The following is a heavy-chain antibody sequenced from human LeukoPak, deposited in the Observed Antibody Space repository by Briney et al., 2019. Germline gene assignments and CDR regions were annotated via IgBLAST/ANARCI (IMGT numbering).Heavy chain of an antibody. J-gene: IGHJ4*02. D-gene: IGHD5-18*01. CDR2: ISGSGGST. V-gene: IGHV3-23*01. CDR3: AKDREWWIQLWPLWYFDY. CDR1: GFTFSSYA. Sequence: GGSLRLSCAASGFTFSSYAMSWVRPAPGKGLGWVSAISGSGGSTYYADSVKDRFTISRDNSKNTLYLQMNSLRAEDTAVYYCAKDREWWIQLWPLWYFDYWGQGTLVTVSS.